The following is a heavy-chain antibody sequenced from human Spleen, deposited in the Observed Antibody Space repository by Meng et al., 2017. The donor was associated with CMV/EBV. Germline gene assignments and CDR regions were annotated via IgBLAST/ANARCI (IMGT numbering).Heavy chain of an antibody. D-gene: IGHD5-18*01. CDR1: GDSVSSNSAA. Sequence: SCAISGDSVSSNSAAWNWIRQSPSRGLEWLGRTYYRSKWYNDYAVSVKSRITINPDTSKNQFSLQLNSVTPEDTAVYYCAREIVDTAMVIGNWFDPWGQGTLVTVSS. V-gene: IGHV6-1*01. J-gene: IGHJ5*02. CDR2: TYYRSKWYN. CDR3: AREIVDTAMVIGNWFDP.